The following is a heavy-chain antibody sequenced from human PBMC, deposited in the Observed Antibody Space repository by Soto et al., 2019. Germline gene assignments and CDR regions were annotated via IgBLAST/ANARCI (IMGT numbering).Heavy chain of an antibody. CDR2: MSGDGSNK. Sequence: GGSLRLSCADSGFTFSSYTMHWVRQAPGKGLEWVAVMSGDGSNKNYADSVKGRVTVSRDNSKNTLYLQMNSLRAEDTAVYYCEREINIYYYYYDMDVWGQGTTVTVSS. D-gene: IGHD3-10*02. J-gene: IGHJ6*02. CDR3: EREINIYYYYYDMDV. V-gene: IGHV3-30-3*01. CDR1: GFTFSSYT.